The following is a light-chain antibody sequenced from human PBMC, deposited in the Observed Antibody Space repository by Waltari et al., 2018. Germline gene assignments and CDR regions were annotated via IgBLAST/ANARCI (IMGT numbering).Light chain of an antibody. CDR3: SSYTSSSPYV. J-gene: IGLJ1*01. Sequence: QSALTQPASVSGSPGQSITISCTGISSDVGGYNYVSWYQQYPGKAPKLMIYDVSNRPSGVSNRFSGSKSGNTASLTISGLQAEDEDDYYCSSYTSSSPYVFGTGTKVTVL. V-gene: IGLV2-14*03. CDR2: DVS. CDR1: SSDVGGYNY.